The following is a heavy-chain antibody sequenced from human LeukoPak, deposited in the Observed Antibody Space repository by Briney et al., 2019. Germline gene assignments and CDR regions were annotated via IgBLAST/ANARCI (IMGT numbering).Heavy chain of an antibody. Sequence: GGSLRLSCAASGFILSDYWMSWVRQAPGKGLEWVADIKQDGSEEYYVDSVKGRFTISRDNAKNSLFQQMNSLRAEDTAVYYCARGPYSRDNFDYWGQGTLVTVSS. CDR2: IKQDGSEE. D-gene: IGHD6-13*01. CDR3: ARGPYSRDNFDY. J-gene: IGHJ4*02. CDR1: GFILSDYW. V-gene: IGHV3-7*03.